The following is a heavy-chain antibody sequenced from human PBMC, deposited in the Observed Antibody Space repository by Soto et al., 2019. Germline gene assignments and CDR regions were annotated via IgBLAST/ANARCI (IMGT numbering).Heavy chain of an antibody. V-gene: IGHV1-18*01. CDR1: GYTFTSYG. J-gene: IGHJ4*02. Sequence: AALKVSCKTSGYTFTSYGIICVRQAPGQGLEWMGWISAYNGSTNYAQKLQGRVTMTTDTSTSTAYMELRSLRSDDTAVYYCAREVGASDYWGQGTLVTVSS. D-gene: IGHD1-26*01. CDR2: ISAYNGST. CDR3: AREVGASDY.